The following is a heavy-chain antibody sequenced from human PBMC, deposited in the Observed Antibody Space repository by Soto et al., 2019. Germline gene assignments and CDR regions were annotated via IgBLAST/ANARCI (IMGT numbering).Heavy chain of an antibody. Sequence: EVQLLESGGGLVQPGGSLRLSCAASGFTFSSHAMTWVRQAPGKVLEWVSTISGSGGTTNYADSVKGRFIISRYNSRNTLYQLMNSLRAEHPAVYYCAKSSDWNGGFDYWCQGTLITVS. CDR3: AKSSDWNGGFDY. CDR1: GFTFSSHA. J-gene: IGHJ4*02. D-gene: IGHD6-19*01. V-gene: IGHV3-23*01. CDR2: ISGSGGTT.